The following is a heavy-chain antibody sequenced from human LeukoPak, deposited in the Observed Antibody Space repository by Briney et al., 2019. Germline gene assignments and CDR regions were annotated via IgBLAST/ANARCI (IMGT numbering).Heavy chain of an antibody. CDR2: MKQDGREK. CDR3: ARDSGHTGYDLYDY. V-gene: IGHV3-7*01. D-gene: IGHD5-12*01. J-gene: IGHJ4*02. CDR1: GISFSSYW. Sequence: PGGSLRLSCVASGISFSSYWMGWVRQAPGKGLEWVANMKQDGREKYYVDSVKGRFTISRDNAKNTLYLQMNSLRVEDTALYYCARDSGHTGYDLYDYWGQGTLVTVSS.